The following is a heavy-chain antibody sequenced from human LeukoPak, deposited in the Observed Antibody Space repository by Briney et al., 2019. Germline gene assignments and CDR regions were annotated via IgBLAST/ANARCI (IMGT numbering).Heavy chain of an antibody. D-gene: IGHD2-2*01. Sequence: SETLSLTCTVYGGSLSGYYWNWIRQPPGKGLEWIGEINHSGSAHYKPSLESRVTISLDTSKNQFSLKLTSVTAADTAVYYCARGLQYCSSTSCHGMFDYWGQGTLVTVSS. V-gene: IGHV4-34*01. CDR1: GGSLSGYY. CDR3: ARGLQYCSSTSCHGMFDY. J-gene: IGHJ4*02. CDR2: INHSGSA.